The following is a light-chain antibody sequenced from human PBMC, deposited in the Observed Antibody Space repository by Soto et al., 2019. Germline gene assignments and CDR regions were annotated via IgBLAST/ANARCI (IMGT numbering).Light chain of an antibody. CDR1: SFNIGAGYD. Sequence: QSVLTQPPSVSGAPGQRVTISCTGSSFNIGAGYDVHWYQHVPGTAPKLLIYGNNNRPSGVPDRFSGSKSGTSASLAITGLQAEDEADYSCQSYDSSLGGYWVFGGGTKLTVL. CDR3: QSYDSSLGGYWV. CDR2: GNN. V-gene: IGLV1-40*01. J-gene: IGLJ3*02.